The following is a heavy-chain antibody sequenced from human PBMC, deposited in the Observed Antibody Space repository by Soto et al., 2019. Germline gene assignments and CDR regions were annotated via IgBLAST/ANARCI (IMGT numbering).Heavy chain of an antibody. Sequence: PGESLKISCKGSGYSFTSYWISWVRQMPGKGLEWMGRIDPSDSYTNYSPSFQGHVTISADKSISTAYLQWSSLKASDTAMYYCARLPPQRGYSGYDSYGMDVWGQGTTVTVSS. V-gene: IGHV5-10-1*01. CDR1: GYSFTSYW. CDR2: IDPSDSYT. J-gene: IGHJ6*02. D-gene: IGHD5-12*01. CDR3: ARLPPQRGYSGYDSYGMDV.